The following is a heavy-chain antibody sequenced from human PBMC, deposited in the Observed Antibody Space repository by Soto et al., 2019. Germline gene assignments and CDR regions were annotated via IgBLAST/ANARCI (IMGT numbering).Heavy chain of an antibody. CDR1: GFTFSSYA. J-gene: IGHJ3*02. D-gene: IGHD3-22*01. CDR3: AKDGPYYYDSSGYPDAFDI. Sequence: EVQLLESGGGLVQPGGSLRLSCAASGFTFSSYAMSWVRQAPGKGLEWVSAISGSGGSTYYADSVTGRFTISRNNSKNTLHLRMNGLRAEDTAVYNCAKDGPYYYDSSGYPDAFDIWGQGTMVTVSS. V-gene: IGHV3-23*01. CDR2: ISGSGGST.